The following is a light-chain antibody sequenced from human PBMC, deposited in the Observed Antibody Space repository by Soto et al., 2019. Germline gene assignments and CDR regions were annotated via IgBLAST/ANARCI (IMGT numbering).Light chain of an antibody. CDR1: TGAVTNGHY. V-gene: IGLV7-46*01. J-gene: IGLJ1*01. CDR3: LLSYNGPYV. CDR2: DTT. Sequence: QAVVTQGPSLSVSPGGTFTLTCGSSTGAVTNGHYPYWFQQKPGQAPRTLIYDTTNRHSWTPARFSGSLLGGKAALTLSGAQTEDEAEYYCLLSYNGPYVFGTGTKVTV.